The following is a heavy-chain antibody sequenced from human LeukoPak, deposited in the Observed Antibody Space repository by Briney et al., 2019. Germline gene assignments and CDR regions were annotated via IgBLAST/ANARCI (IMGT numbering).Heavy chain of an antibody. D-gene: IGHD3-3*02. V-gene: IGHV1-69*04. Sequence: GASVKVSCKASGGTFSGYAISWVRQAPGQGLEWMGRIIPILAITNYAQKFQGRVTITADKSTSTAYMELSSLRSEDTALYYCARGISSTDRYGMDVWGQGTTVTVSS. CDR1: GGTFSGYA. J-gene: IGHJ6*02. CDR3: ARGISSTDRYGMDV. CDR2: IIPILAIT.